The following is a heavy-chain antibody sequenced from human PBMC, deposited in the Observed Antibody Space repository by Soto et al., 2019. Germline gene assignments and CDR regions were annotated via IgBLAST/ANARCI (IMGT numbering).Heavy chain of an antibody. CDR1: GFTFSSYA. CDR2: VKSKNDGGTT. D-gene: IGHD3-22*01. V-gene: IGHV3-15*01. J-gene: IGHJ4*01. CDR3: TTDSYITSIIVRFDY. Sequence: GGSLRLSCAASGFTFSSYAMSWVRQAPGKGLEWVGRVKSKNDGGTTDFAAPVKGRFAISRDDSKNMVYLEMSSLQTEDTAIYYCTTDSYITSIIVRFDYWGHGTLVTVSS.